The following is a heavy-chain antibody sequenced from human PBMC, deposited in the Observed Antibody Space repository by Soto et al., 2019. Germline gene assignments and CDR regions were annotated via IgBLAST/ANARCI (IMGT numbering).Heavy chain of an antibody. CDR3: ARGQRRKFAAVTFDY. Sequence: PSHTQSLTFHLFVRSFIVHYWRWIRQHPGKGLEWIGEINHSGSTNYNPSLKSRVTISVDTSKNQFSLKLSSVTAADTAVYYCARGQRRKFAAVTFDYWGQG. CDR2: INHSGST. CDR1: VRSFIVHY. J-gene: IGHJ4*02. V-gene: IGHV4-34*01. D-gene: IGHD2-15*01.